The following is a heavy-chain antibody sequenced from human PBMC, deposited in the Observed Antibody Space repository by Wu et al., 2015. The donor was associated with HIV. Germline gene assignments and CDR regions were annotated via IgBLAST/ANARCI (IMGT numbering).Heavy chain of an antibody. CDR1: GGTFNNYA. V-gene: IGHV1-69*13. D-gene: IGHD5-24*01. J-gene: IGHJ4*02. CDR2: ITPMFGTP. Sequence: QVQLVQSGAELKRPGSSVKISCKASGGTFNNYAINWVRQAPGQGLEWVGRITPMFGTPDYARKFRGRVKISADESSTTSYIEIFSLGRGDTATYFCSRRQQLLDQWGQGTLISVSS. CDR3: SRRQQLLDQ.